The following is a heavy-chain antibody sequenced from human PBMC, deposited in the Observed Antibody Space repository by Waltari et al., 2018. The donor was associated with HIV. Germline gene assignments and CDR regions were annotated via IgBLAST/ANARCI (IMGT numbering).Heavy chain of an antibody. CDR1: GGSISSYY. V-gene: IGHV4-4*07. CDR3: ARGLRLGELSLYKYAFDI. D-gene: IGHD3-16*02. CDR2: LYTRGSN. Sequence: QVQLEESGPGLVKPSETLSLTCTVSGGSISSYYWSWIRLPAGKGLEWIGRLYTRGSNNDNPCLTSRVTLSIDTSMNQFSLKLSSVTAADTAVYYCARGLRLGELSLYKYAFDIWGQGTMVTVSS. J-gene: IGHJ3*02.